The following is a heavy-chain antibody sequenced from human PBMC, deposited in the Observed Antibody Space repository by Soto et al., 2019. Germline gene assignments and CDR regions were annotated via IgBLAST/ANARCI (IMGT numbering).Heavy chain of an antibody. CDR1: GFTFSSYA. Sequence: QVQLVESGGGVVQPGRSLRLSCAASGFTFSSYAMHWVRQAPGKGLEWVAVISYDGSNKYYADSVKGRFTISRDNSKNTLYLQMNSLRAEDTAVYYCARPLSLHGVVIIPNDYYYYGMDVWGQGTTVTVSS. V-gene: IGHV3-30-3*01. J-gene: IGHJ6*02. CDR2: ISYDGSNK. CDR3: ARPLSLHGVVIIPNDYYYYGMDV. D-gene: IGHD3-3*01.